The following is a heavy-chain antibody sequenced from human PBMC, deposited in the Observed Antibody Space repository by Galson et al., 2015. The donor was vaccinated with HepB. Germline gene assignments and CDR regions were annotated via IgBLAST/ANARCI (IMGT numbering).Heavy chain of an antibody. CDR2: IYYSGST. Sequence: ETLSLTCTVSGGSISSSSYYWGWIRQPPGKGLEWIGSIYYSGSTYYNPSLKSRVTISVDTSKNQFSLKLSSVTAADTAVYYCARDNPTVTLQTNNWFDPWGQGTLVTVSS. V-gene: IGHV4-39*07. CDR1: GGSISSSSYY. D-gene: IGHD5-24*01. CDR3: ARDNPTVTLQTNNWFDP. J-gene: IGHJ5*02.